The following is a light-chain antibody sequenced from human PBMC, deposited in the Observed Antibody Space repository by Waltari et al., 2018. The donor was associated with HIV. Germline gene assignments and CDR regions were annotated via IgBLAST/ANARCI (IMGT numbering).Light chain of an antibody. V-gene: IGLV6-57*04. CDR2: EDN. CDR1: SGSSASNY. CDR3: QSYDSSNVV. Sequence: NFMLTQPHSVSESPGKTVTISCTRISGSSASNYVQRYQQRPGSAPTTVIYEDNQRPSGVPDRFSGSIDSSSNSASLTISGLKTEDEADYYCQSYDSSNVVFGGGTKLTVL. J-gene: IGLJ2*01.